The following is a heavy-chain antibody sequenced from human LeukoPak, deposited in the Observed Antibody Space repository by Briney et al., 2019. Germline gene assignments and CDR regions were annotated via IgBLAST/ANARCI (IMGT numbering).Heavy chain of an antibody. CDR2: INHSGST. CDR3: ASQTGGEDY. J-gene: IGHJ4*02. D-gene: IGHD3-16*01. Sequence: RSSETLSLTCAVYGGSFSGYYWSWIRQPPGKGLGWIGEINHSGSTNYNPSLKSRVTISVDTSKNQFSLKLSSVTAADTAVCYCASQTGGEDYWGQGTLVTVSS. CDR1: GGSFSGYY. V-gene: IGHV4-34*01.